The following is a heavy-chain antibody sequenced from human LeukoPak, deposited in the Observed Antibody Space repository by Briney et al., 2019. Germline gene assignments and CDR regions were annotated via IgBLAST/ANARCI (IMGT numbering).Heavy chain of an antibody. J-gene: IGHJ5*02. V-gene: IGHV1-2*02. D-gene: IGHD1-26*01. Sequence: KVSCKASGYTFTGYYMHWVRQAPGQGLEWMGWINPSSGGTNYAQKFQGRVTMTRDTSISTAYMELSRLRSDDTAVYYCARMRDSKWELPFGFDPWGQGTLVTVSS. CDR3: ARMRDSKWELPFGFDP. CDR2: INPSSGGT. CDR1: GYTFTGYY.